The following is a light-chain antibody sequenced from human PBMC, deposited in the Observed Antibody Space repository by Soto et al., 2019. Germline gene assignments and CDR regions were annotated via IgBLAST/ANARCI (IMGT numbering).Light chain of an antibody. CDR3: QSYDSSLSAVV. Sequence: QPVLTQPPSVSGAPGQRVTISCTGSSSNIGAGYDVHWYQQLPGTAPKLLIYGNSNRPSGVPDRFSGSKSGTSASLAITGLQADDEADDYCQSYDSSLSAVVFGGGTKLTVL. J-gene: IGLJ2*01. V-gene: IGLV1-40*01. CDR1: SSNIGAGYD. CDR2: GNS.